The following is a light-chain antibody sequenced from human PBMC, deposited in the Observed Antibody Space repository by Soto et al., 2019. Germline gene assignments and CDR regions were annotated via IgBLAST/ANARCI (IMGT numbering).Light chain of an antibody. V-gene: IGKV3-20*01. CDR2: GAS. CDR1: QSVSSSY. J-gene: IGKJ1*01. CDR3: QHYGGSPQT. Sequence: EIVLTQSPCTLSLSPGERATLSCRASQSVSSSYLAWYQQKPGQAPRLLIYGASSGATGIPDRFSGSGSGTDFSLTISRLEPEDFAVYYCQHYGGSPQTFGQGTKVHIK.